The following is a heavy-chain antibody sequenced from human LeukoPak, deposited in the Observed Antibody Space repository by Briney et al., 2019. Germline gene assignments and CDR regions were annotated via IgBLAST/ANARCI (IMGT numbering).Heavy chain of an antibody. CDR1: GYTFSGYY. J-gene: IGHJ4*02. CDR2: INPNSRGI. CDR3: ARGRSVAVAVWSPPIDY. D-gene: IGHD6-19*01. Sequence: ASVKVSCKASGYTFSGYYMHWVRQAPGQGLEWMGWINPNSRGINYAQNYQGRVTMTWDTSISTAYMELSRLTSDDTAVYYCARGRSVAVAVWSPPIDYWGQGTLVTVSS. V-gene: IGHV1-2*02.